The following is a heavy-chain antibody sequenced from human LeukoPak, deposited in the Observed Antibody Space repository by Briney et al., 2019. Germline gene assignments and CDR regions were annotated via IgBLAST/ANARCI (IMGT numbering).Heavy chain of an antibody. CDR1: GYTFTSYY. J-gene: IGHJ3*02. V-gene: IGHV1-46*01. Sequence: ASVKVSCKASGYTFTSYYMHWVRQAPGQGPEWMGIINPSGGSTSYAQKFQGRVTMTRDTSTSTVYMELSSLRSEDTAVYYCARAPQRQGAFDIWGQGTMVTVSS. CDR3: ARAPQRQGAFDI. CDR2: INPSGGST.